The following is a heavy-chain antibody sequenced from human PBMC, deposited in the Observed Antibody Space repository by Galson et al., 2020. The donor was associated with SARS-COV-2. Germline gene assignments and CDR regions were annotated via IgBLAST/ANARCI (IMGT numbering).Heavy chain of an antibody. D-gene: IGHD2-2*01. V-gene: IGHV3-7*03. CDR3: ARNRGYAYYFDY. CDR1: GFTFKNYW. Sequence: GESLKISCAASGFTFKNYWMTWVRQAPGKGLEWVANIKQDGSEKHYVDSVKGRLIISRDNAKNSMYLQMNSLRVEDTAIYYCARNRGYAYYFDYWGQGTLVTVSP. CDR2: IKQDGSEK. J-gene: IGHJ4*02.